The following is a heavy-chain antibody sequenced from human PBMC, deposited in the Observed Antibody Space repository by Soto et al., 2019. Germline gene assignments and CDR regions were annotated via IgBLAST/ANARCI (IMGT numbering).Heavy chain of an antibody. Sequence: QVRLVQSGAEVKKPGASVKVTCKPSGYTFTDAYIHWVRQAPGQGLEWLGWINPKNGGTSYAQKFQGRVTMTRDTSSSTAFMELSSLNSNDTAVYYCAREEGTELDFWGQGTLVTVSS. CDR1: GYTFTDAY. V-gene: IGHV1-2*02. D-gene: IGHD1-7*01. CDR3: AREEGTELDF. J-gene: IGHJ4*02. CDR2: INPKNGGT.